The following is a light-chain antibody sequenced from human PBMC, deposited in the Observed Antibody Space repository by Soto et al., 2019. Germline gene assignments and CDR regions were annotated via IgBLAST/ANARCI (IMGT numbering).Light chain of an antibody. J-gene: IGKJ3*01. V-gene: IGKV3-20*01. CDR2: GAS. Sequence: IVWTQSPGTLSLSPRERATLSCRASQSVSSSYLAWYQQKPGQAPRHLIYGASSRATGIPDRFSGSGSGTDFTLTISRLEPEDFAVYYCQQYGSSPFTFGPGTKVDIK. CDR1: QSVSSSY. CDR3: QQYGSSPFT.